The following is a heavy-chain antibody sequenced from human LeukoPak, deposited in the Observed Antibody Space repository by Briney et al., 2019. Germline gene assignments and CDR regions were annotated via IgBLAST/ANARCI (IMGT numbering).Heavy chain of an antibody. Sequence: ASVKASCKASGYTFTSYGISWVRQAPGQGLEWMGWISAYNGNTNYAQKLQGRVTMTTDTSTSTAYMELRSLRSDDTAVYYCARGSGAYDFWSGYYTRWFDPWGQGTLVTVSS. CDR1: GYTFTSYG. V-gene: IGHV1-18*01. J-gene: IGHJ5*02. D-gene: IGHD3-3*01. CDR3: ARGSGAYDFWSGYYTRWFDP. CDR2: ISAYNGNT.